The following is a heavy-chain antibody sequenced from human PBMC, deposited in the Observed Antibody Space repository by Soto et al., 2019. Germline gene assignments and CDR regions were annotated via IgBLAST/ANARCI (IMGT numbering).Heavy chain of an antibody. J-gene: IGHJ4*02. Sequence: SEALSLTCTVSGGSISSGDYYWSWIRQPPGKGLEWIGYIYYSGSTYYNPSLKSRVTISVDTSKNQFSLKLSSVTAADTAVYYCARDPDDYGGTDYWGQGTLVTVSA. V-gene: IGHV4-30-4*01. CDR1: GGSISSGDYY. D-gene: IGHD4-17*01. CDR2: IYYSGST. CDR3: ARDPDDYGGTDY.